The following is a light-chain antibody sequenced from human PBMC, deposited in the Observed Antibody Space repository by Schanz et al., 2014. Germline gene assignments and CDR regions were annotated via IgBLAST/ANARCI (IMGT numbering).Light chain of an antibody. CDR2: SNN. Sequence: QSVLTQPPSASGTPGQRVTISCSGSTSNVGSYTVNWYQQLPGTAPKLLIYSNNQRPSGVPARFSGSKSGNTASLTISGLQAEDESDYYCSSFTSTNTWVFGGGTKLTVL. V-gene: IGLV1-44*01. CDR3: SSFTSTNTWV. CDR1: TSNVGSYT. J-gene: IGLJ3*02.